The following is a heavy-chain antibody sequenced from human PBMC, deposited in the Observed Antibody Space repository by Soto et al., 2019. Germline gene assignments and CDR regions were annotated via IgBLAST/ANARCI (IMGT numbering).Heavy chain of an antibody. D-gene: IGHD2-15*01. J-gene: IGHJ5*02. CDR3: ARILRTSAGYNWFDP. CDR1: GYTFTNYD. CDR2: ISSYNGNT. Sequence: VHLVQSGAEVLKPGASMKVSCKASGYTFTNYDITWVRQAPGQGLEWVGWISSYNGNTNYAQKFQGRVTMTTDTSTSTAYMELRSLRSDDTAIYYCARILRTSAGYNWFDPWGQGTLVTVSS. V-gene: IGHV1-18*01.